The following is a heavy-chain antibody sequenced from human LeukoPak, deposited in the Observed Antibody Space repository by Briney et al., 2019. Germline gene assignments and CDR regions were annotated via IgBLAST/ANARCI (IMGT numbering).Heavy chain of an antibody. CDR3: ARVTGYMTEDYFDY. V-gene: IGHV4-39*07. J-gene: IGHJ4*02. CDR1: GGSISSSSYY. D-gene: IGHD6-13*01. CDR2: IYYSGST. Sequence: SETRSLTCTVSGGSISSSSYYWGWIRQPPGKGLEWIGSIYYSGSTYYNPSLKSRVTISVDTSKNQFSLKLSSVTAADTAVYFCARVTGYMTEDYFDYWGQGTLITVSS.